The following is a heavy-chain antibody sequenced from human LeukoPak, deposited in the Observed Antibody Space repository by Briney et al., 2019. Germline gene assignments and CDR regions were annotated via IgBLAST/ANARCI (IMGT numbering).Heavy chain of an antibody. D-gene: IGHD3-10*01. CDR2: INPSGGST. CDR3: ARASYYYGSGSFLLYDY. CDR1: GYTFTSYY. Sequence: ASVKVSCKASGYTFTSYYMHWVRQAPGQGLERMGIINPSGGSTSYAQKFQGRVTMTRDTSTGTVYMELSSLRSEDTAVYYCARASYYYGSGSFLLYDYWGQGTLVTVSS. V-gene: IGHV1-46*01. J-gene: IGHJ4*02.